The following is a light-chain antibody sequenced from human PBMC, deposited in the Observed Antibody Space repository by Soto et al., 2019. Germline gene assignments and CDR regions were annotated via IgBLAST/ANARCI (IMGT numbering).Light chain of an antibody. CDR1: SSDGGGYNY. CDR2: DVS. Sequence: QSVLTQPASVSGSPGQSITISCTGTSSDGGGYNYVSWYQQHPGKAPKLMIYDVSNWPSGVSNRFAGSKSGNTASLTISGLQAEDEADYYCSSYTSSSTLWVFGGGTKLTVL. V-gene: IGLV2-14*01. J-gene: IGLJ3*02. CDR3: SSYTSSSTLWV.